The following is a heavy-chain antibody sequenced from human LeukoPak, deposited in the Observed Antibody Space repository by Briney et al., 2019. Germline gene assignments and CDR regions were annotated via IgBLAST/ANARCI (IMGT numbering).Heavy chain of an antibody. CDR1: GYTSTGYH. Sequence: ASVKVSCKASGYTSTGYHMHWVRQAPGQGLEWMGWINPNSGGTNYAQKFQGRVTMTRDTSISTAYMELSRLRSDDTAVYYCARAPGYYDSSGYSDYWGQGTLVTVSS. V-gene: IGHV1-2*02. J-gene: IGHJ4*02. CDR2: INPNSGGT. D-gene: IGHD3-22*01. CDR3: ARAPGYYDSSGYSDY.